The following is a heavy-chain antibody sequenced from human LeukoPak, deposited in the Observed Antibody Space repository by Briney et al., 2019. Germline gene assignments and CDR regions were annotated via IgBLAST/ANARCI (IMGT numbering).Heavy chain of an antibody. CDR1: GGSISNNNYY. V-gene: IGHV4-39*01. CDR2: IYFSGSP. J-gene: IGHJ5*02. CDR3: ARGDYYDGGGRNWFDP. Sequence: SETLSLTCTVSGGSISNNNYYWGWIRQPPGKGLEWIGSIYFSGSPYYNPSLKSRVTMSVDTSKNQFSLRVTSGTAADTAVYYCARGDYYDGGGRNWFDPWGQGTLVTVSS. D-gene: IGHD3-16*01.